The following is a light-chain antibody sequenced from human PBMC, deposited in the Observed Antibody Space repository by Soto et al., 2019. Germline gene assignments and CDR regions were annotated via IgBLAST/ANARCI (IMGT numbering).Light chain of an antibody. CDR3: QQYNSVSLLT. CDR1: QALSNY. Sequence: DIQLTQSPSVLSASVGDTVTITCRASQALSNYLAWYQQKPGKAPKLLIYAVSSLQSGVPSRFSGSGSGTEFTLTISSLQPDDFATYYCQQYNSVSLLTFGGGTKVDIK. CDR2: AVS. J-gene: IGKJ4*01. V-gene: IGKV1-9*01.